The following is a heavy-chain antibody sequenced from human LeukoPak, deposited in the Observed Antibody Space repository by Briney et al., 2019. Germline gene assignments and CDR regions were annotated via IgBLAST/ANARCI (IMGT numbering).Heavy chain of an antibody. CDR3: AKDSAKKYDDY. CDR2: ISSGSSAI. V-gene: IGHV3-21*04. J-gene: IGHJ4*02. CDR1: GFTFTTYS. D-gene: IGHD2/OR15-2a*01. Sequence: GGSLRLSCEASGFTFTTYSMTWVRQAPGKGLEWVSIISSGSSAIFSADALKGRFTISRDDAKNLLYLDMNSLRAGDTAVYYCAKDSAKKYDDYWGQGTLVTVSS.